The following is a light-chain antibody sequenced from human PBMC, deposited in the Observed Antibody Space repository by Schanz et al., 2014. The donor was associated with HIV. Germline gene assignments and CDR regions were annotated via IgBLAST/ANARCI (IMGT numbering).Light chain of an antibody. CDR3: SSKATGGRAPFV. CDR2: DVT. J-gene: IGLJ1*01. V-gene: IGLV2-14*03. Sequence: QSALTQPASVSGSPGQSISISCAGTSSDVGGDNFVSWYQQHPGRAPKLLVYDVTSRPYGIPSRFSGSKSANSASLTISGLQAEDEADYYCSSKATGGRAPFVFGGGTKITVL. CDR1: SSDVGGDNF.